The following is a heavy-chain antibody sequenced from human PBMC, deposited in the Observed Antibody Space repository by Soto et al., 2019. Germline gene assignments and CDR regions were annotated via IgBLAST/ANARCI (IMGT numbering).Heavy chain of an antibody. CDR2: ISAYNGNT. V-gene: IGHV1-18*01. D-gene: IGHD6-19*01. J-gene: IGHJ6*02. CDR1: GYTFTSYG. Sequence: GASVKVSCKVSGYTFTSYGISWVRQAPGQGLEWMGWISAYNGNTNYAQKLQGRVTMTTDTSTSTAYMELRSLRSDDTAVYYCARDRKAVAGTGYYYYYGMDVWGQGTTVTVS. CDR3: ARDRKAVAGTGYYYYYGMDV.